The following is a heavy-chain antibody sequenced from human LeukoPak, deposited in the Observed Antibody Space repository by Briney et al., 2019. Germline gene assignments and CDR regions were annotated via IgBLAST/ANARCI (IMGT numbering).Heavy chain of an antibody. Sequence: GESLKISCQGSGYSFTSYWIGWVRQMPGKGLEWMGIIYPGDSDTRYSPSFQGQVTISADKSISTAYLQWSSLKASDTAMYYCASPTAMASSGMDVWGQGTTVTVSS. CDR2: IYPGDSDT. V-gene: IGHV5-51*01. CDR3: ASPTAMASSGMDV. J-gene: IGHJ6*02. CDR1: GYSFTSYW. D-gene: IGHD5-18*01.